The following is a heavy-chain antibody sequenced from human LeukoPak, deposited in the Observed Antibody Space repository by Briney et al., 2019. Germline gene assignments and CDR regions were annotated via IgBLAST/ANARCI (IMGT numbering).Heavy chain of an antibody. CDR2: IKQDGSEK. J-gene: IGHJ5*02. CDR1: GFTFSSYR. Sequence: PGGSLRLSCAASGFTFSSYRMSWVRQAPGKGLEWVANIKQDGSEKYYVDSVKGRFTISRDNAKNSLYLQMNSLRAEDTAVYYCARAPYCSSTSCWFDPWGQGTLVTVSS. D-gene: IGHD2-2*01. CDR3: ARAPYCSSTSCWFDP. V-gene: IGHV3-7*01.